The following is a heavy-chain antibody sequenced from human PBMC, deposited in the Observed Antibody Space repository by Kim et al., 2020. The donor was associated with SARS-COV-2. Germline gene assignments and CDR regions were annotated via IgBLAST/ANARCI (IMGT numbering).Heavy chain of an antibody. J-gene: IGHJ6*02. D-gene: IGHD1-26*01. Sequence: AQKFQGRVTMTRDTSISTAYMGLSRLRADDTAVYYCARDGAKYYYYGMDVWGQGTTVTVSS. V-gene: IGHV1-2*02. CDR3: ARDGAKYYYYGMDV.